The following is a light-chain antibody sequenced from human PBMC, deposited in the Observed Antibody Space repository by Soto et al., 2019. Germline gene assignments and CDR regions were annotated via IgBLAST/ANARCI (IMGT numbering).Light chain of an antibody. CDR2: YDX. Sequence: SYELTQPPSVSVAPGKTARITCGGNNIGSKSVHWYQQKPGQAPVLVIYYDXDRPSGIPERFSGSNSRNTATLTISRVEAGDEADYYCQVWDSSSDHPVFGGGTKLTVL. V-gene: IGLV3-21*04. J-gene: IGLJ3*02. CDR1: NIGSKS. CDR3: QVWDSSSDHPV.